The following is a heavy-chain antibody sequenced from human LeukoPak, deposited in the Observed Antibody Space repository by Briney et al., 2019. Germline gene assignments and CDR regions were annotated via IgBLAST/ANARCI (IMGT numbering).Heavy chain of an antibody. V-gene: IGHV3-21*01. J-gene: IGHJ3*02. Sequence: PGGSLRLSCAASGFTFSSYSMNWVRQAPGKGLEWVSSISSSSSYIYYADSVKGRFTISRDNAKNSLYLQMNSLRAEDTAVYYCARVVVVAAAGTVLAFDIWGQGKMVTVSS. CDR2: ISSSSSYI. D-gene: IGHD6-13*01. CDR1: GFTFSSYS. CDR3: ARVVVVAAAGTVLAFDI.